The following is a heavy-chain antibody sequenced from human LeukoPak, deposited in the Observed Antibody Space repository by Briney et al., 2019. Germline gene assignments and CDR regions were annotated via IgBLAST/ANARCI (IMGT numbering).Heavy chain of an antibody. J-gene: IGHJ4*02. CDR3: ASSIQLWLSGFDY. CDR2: IYYSGRT. CDR1: GGSISSYY. D-gene: IGHD5-18*01. V-gene: IGHV4-59*01. Sequence: SETLSLTCTVSGGSISSYYWSWIRQPPGKGLEWIGYIYYSGRTNYNPSLKSRVTISVDTSKNQFSLKLSSVTAADTAVYYCASSIQLWLSGFDYWGQGTLVTVSS.